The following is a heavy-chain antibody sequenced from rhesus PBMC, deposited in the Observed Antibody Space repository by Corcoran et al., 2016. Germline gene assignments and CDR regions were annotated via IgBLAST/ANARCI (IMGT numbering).Heavy chain of an antibody. CDR2: HSCSDSST. CDR3: ARDLHRWIAALNFDY. Sequence: QLQLQESGPGLVKPSETLSLTCAVSGGSISSNYWNWIRPPPDKGMGWLGLHSCSDSSTDDNPSRMCRDSSSNDTSKNRFYLKLSSVTAADSACYYCARDLHRWIAALNFDYWGQGVLVTVSS. D-gene: IGHD6-25*01. V-gene: IGHV4-173*01. J-gene: IGHJ4*01. CDR1: GGSISSNY.